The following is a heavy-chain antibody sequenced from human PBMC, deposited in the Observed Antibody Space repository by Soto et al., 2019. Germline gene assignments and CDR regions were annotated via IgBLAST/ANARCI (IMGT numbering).Heavy chain of an antibody. CDR3: ARVLGGYCSGGSCYPDYYYYGMDV. V-gene: IGHV3-30-3*01. CDR2: ISYDGSNK. J-gene: IGHJ6*02. CDR1: GFTFSSYA. D-gene: IGHD2-15*01. Sequence: HPGGSLRLSCAASGFTFSSYAMHWVRQAPGKGLEWVAVISYDGSNKYYADSVKGRFTISRDNSKNTLYLQMNSLRAEDTAVYYCARVLGGYCSGGSCYPDYYYYGMDVWGQGTTVTVSS.